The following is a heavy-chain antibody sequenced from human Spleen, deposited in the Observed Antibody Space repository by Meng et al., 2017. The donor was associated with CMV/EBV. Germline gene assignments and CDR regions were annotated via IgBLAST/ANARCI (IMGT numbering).Heavy chain of an antibody. CDR2: IYWNDDK. Sequence: PTLVKPTQTLTLTCTFSGSSLSTNGVGVGWIRQPPGKALEWLALIYWNDDKRYSPSLKNRLMITKDTSKNHVVLIMANMDPADTATFFCAHITRSTSFDYWGQGMLVTVSS. J-gene: IGHJ4*02. D-gene: IGHD6-6*01. V-gene: IGHV2-5*01. CDR1: GSSLSTNGVG. CDR3: AHITRSTSFDY.